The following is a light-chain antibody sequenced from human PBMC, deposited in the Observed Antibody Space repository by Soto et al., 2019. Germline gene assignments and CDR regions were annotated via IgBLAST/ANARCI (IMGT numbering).Light chain of an antibody. J-gene: IGKJ2*01. V-gene: IGKV3-20*01. CDR2: STS. CDR1: QSVSSNY. CDR3: QQYHGSPSPYT. Sequence: DTVLTQSPGTLSLSPGERVILSCRASQSVSSNYLAWYQQKPGQAPRLLIYSTSSRATGIPDRFSGSGSGTDFTLTISRLEPEDFAVYYCQQYHGSPSPYTFGQGTKLEIK.